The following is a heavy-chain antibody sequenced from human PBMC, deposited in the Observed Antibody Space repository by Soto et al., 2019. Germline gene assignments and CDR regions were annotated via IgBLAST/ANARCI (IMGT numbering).Heavy chain of an antibody. D-gene: IGHD6-13*01. Sequence: SETLSLTCAVYGGSFSGYYWSWIRQPPGKGLEWIGEINHSGSTNYNPSLKSRLTISVDRSKNQFTLQLTSVTVEDTAVYYCATSYGNAWYTYWGQGNQVTVSS. CDR3: ATSYGNAWYTY. CDR1: GGSFSGYY. V-gene: IGHV4-34*01. CDR2: INHSGST. J-gene: IGHJ4*02.